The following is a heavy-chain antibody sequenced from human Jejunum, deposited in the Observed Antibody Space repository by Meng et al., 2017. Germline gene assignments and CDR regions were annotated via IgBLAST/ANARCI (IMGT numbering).Heavy chain of an antibody. V-gene: IGHV4-59*12. CDR3: ARGRRGDSWSRDDY. CDR1: GGAMSSYY. D-gene: IGHD4-11*01. Sequence: SETLSLTCTASGGAMSSYYWSWTRQPPGKGLEWIGYIYYIGSTNYSPSLKSRVTISVDTPKNRFSMKLSSVTAADTAVYYCARGRRGDSWSRDDYWGQGTLVTVSS. CDR2: IYYIGST. J-gene: IGHJ4*02.